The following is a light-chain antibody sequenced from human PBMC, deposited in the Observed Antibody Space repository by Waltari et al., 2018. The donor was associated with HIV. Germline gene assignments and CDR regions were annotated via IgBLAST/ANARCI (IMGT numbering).Light chain of an antibody. V-gene: IGKV1-39*01. J-gene: IGKJ4*01. Sequence: DIQMTQSPSSLSASVGDSVTITCRASQNIGNYLNLYQQKPGKAPQLLIYAESNLQRGVASRFSGSGSGTDFTLSISPLHPEDFATYYCQQSYSTPFTFGVGTRVDI. CDR3: QQSYSTPFT. CDR2: AES. CDR1: QNIGNY.